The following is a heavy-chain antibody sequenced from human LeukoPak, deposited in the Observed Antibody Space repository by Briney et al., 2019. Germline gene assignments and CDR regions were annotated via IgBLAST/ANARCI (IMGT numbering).Heavy chain of an antibody. J-gene: IGHJ6*03. CDR2: IYYSGTT. V-gene: IGHV4-59*12. CDR3: ARRGYYGSGSYYRLAYMDV. D-gene: IGHD3-10*01. Sequence: SETLSLTCTVSGGSMSSYYWNWIRQPPGKGLEWIGYIYYSGTTNYNPSLKSRVSMSVDTSKNQFSLKLSSVTAADTAVYYCARRGYYGSGSYYRLAYMDVWGKGTTVTVSS. CDR1: GGSMSSYY.